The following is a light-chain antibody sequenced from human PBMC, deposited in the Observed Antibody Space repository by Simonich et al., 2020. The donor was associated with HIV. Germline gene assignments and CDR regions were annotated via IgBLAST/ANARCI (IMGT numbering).Light chain of an antibody. J-gene: IGKJ5*01. CDR3: QQYNNWPT. CDR1: QRVSSY. CDR2: AAS. Sequence: EIVLTQSPATLSLSPGPRATLSCRASQRVSSYLVWYQQKPSQTPRFIIHAASTSATGIPARFSGSGSGTEFTLTISSLQSEDFAVYYCQQYNNWPTFGQGTRLEIK. V-gene: IGKV3-15*01.